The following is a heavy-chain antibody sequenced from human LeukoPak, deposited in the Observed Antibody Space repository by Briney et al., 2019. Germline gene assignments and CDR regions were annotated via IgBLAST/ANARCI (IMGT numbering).Heavy chain of an antibody. J-gene: IGHJ4*02. CDR1: GVTFSNNA. Sequence: GGSLRLSCVASGVTFSNNAASWFRQAPGKGLEWVSTVGRGGGDTYYADSVRGRFTISKDSSKNTLQMNSLSADDTAMYYCVNHSGGVYGNSDYWGQGILVTVSS. CDR2: VGRGGGDT. CDR3: VNHSGGVYGNSDY. D-gene: IGHD1-1*01. V-gene: IGHV3-23*01.